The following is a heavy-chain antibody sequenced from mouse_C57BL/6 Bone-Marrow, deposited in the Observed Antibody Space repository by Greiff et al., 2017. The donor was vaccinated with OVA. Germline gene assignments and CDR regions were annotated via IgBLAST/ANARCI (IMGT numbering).Heavy chain of an antibody. V-gene: IGHV1-59*01. Sequence: QVQLQQPGAELVRPGTSVKLSCKASGYTFTSYWMHWVKQRPGQGLEWIGVIDPSDSYTNYNQKFKGKATLTVDTSSSTAYMQLSSLTSEDSAVYYCARLRGLRLYAMEYWGQGTSVTVSS. CDR3: ARLRGLRLYAMEY. J-gene: IGHJ4*01. CDR2: IDPSDSYT. D-gene: IGHD2-4*01. CDR1: GYTFTSYW.